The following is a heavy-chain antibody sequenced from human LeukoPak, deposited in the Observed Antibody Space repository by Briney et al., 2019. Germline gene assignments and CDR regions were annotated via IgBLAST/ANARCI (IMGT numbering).Heavy chain of an antibody. J-gene: IGHJ5*02. CDR2: ISYDGSNK. D-gene: IGHD1-1*01. V-gene: IGHV3-30*18. CDR3: AKDRAARLNWRSGGAGFDP. Sequence: GGSLRLSCAASGFTFSDYYMSWIRQAPGKGLEWVAVISYDGSNKYYADSVKGRFTISRDNSKNTLYLQMNSLRAEDTAVYYCAKDRAARLNWRSGGAGFDPWGQGTLVTVSS. CDR1: GFTFSDYY.